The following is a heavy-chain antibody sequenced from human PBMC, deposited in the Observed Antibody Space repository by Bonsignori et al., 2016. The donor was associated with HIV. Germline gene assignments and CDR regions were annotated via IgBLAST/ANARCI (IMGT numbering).Heavy chain of an antibody. D-gene: IGHD3-10*01. CDR3: AKDPVYYGPAKNYYYFMDV. CDR2: IRYDGSNM. Sequence: GESLKISCAASGYTFSSYGIHWVRQAPGKGLEWVAFIRYDGSNMYYSDSVKGRFTISRDNSKDTLYLQMNSPRAEDTAVYYCAKDPVYYGPAKNYYYFMDVWGKGTTVTVSS. CDR1: GYTFSSYG. V-gene: IGHV3-30*02. J-gene: IGHJ6*03.